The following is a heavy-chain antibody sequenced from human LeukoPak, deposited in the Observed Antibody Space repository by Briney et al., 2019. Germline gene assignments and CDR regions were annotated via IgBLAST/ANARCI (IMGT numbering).Heavy chain of an antibody. J-gene: IGHJ4*02. CDR1: GFTFSSYG. V-gene: IGHV3-23*01. CDR2: ISGSGGST. CDR3: AKDQGGITMVRGVITYFDY. Sequence: PGGSLRLSCAASGFTFSSYGMSWVRQAPGKGLEWVPAISGSGGSTYYADSVKGRFTISRDNSKNTLYLQMNSLRAEDTAVYYCAKDQGGITMVRGVITYFDYWGQGTLVTVSS. D-gene: IGHD3-10*01.